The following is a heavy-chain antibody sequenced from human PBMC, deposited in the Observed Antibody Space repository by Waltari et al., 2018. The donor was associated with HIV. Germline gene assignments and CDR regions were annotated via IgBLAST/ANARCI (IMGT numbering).Heavy chain of an antibody. CDR1: GGSISSGSYY. D-gene: IGHD3-3*01. CDR3: AGGMIFGVVTGSY. Sequence: QVQLQESGPGLVKPSQTLSLTCTVSGGSISSGSYYWSWIRQPAGKGLEWIGGIYTSGSTNYNPSHKSRGTISVDTSKNQFSLKLSSVTAADTAVYYCAGGMIFGVVTGSYWGQGTLVTVSS. CDR2: IYTSGST. J-gene: IGHJ4*02. V-gene: IGHV4-61*02.